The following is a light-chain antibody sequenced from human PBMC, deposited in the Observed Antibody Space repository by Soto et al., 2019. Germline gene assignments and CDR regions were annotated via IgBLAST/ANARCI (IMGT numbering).Light chain of an antibody. CDR2: DAS. J-gene: IGKJ1*01. V-gene: IGKV3-11*01. CDR1: QSVSSY. Sequence: EIVLTQSPATLSLSPWERATLSSRASQSVSSYLAWYQQKPGQAPRLLIYDASNRATGIPARFSGSGSGTDFTLTISSLEPEDFAVYYCQQRSNWPWTFGQGTKVDIK. CDR3: QQRSNWPWT.